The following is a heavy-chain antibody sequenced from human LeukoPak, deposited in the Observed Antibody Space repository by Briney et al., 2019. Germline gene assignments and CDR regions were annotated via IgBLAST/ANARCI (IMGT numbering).Heavy chain of an antibody. CDR3: ASSGWTDAFDI. V-gene: IGHV3-21*01. Sequence: GGSLRLSCAASGFTFSSYSMNWVRQAPGKGLEWVSSISSSSSYIYYADSVKGRFTISRDNAKNSLYLQMNSLRAEDTAVYYCASSGWTDAFDIWGQGTMVTVSS. CDR1: GFTFSSYS. J-gene: IGHJ3*02. CDR2: ISSSSSYI. D-gene: IGHD6-19*01.